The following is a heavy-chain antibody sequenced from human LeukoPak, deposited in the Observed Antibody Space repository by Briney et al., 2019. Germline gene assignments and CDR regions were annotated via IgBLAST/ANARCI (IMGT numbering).Heavy chain of an antibody. CDR3: AALRGYGSGSYGLDP. V-gene: IGHV1-69*13. CDR1: GGTFSSYA. D-gene: IGHD3-10*01. Sequence: SVKVSCKASGGTFSSYAISWVRQAPGQGLEWMGGIIPIFGTANYAQKFQGRVTITADESTSTAYMELSSLRSEDTAMYYCAALRGYGSGSYGLDPWGQGTLVTVSS. J-gene: IGHJ5*02. CDR2: IIPIFGTA.